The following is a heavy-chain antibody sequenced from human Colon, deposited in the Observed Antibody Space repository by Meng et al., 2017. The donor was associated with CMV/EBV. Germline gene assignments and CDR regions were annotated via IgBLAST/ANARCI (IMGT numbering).Heavy chain of an antibody. CDR1: GFTFSSYA. D-gene: IGHD2-21*01. CDR3: AKDRAYCGSFSCSPNYFDG. V-gene: IGHV3-30*04. Sequence: GGSLRLSCAASGFTFSSYAMHWVRQAPGKGLEWVAVISYDGSNKYYADSVKGRLTISRDNSKNTLYLRMIDLRAEDTAMYYCAKDRAYCGSFSCSPNYFDGWGQGNLVTVSS. CDR2: ISYDGSNK. J-gene: IGHJ4*02.